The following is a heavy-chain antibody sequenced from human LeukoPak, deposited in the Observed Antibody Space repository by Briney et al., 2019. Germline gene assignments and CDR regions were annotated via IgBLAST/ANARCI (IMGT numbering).Heavy chain of an antibody. D-gene: IGHD5-18*01. V-gene: IGHV1-8*01. CDR1: GYTFTNYE. J-gene: IGHJ3*02. Sequence: GASVKVSCKASGYTFTNYEINWVRQGTGQGLEWLGWMNPSSGNTGYAQKFQGRVTMTRDTSISTAYMELSRLRSDDTAVYYCAREPLVGPIQLWSPRIFDIWGQGTMVTVSS. CDR3: AREPLVGPIQLWSPRIFDI. CDR2: MNPSSGNT.